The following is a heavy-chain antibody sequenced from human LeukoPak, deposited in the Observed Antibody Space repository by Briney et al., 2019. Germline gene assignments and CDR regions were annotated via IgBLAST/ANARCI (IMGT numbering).Heavy chain of an antibody. CDR1: GYTLTELS. J-gene: IGHJ5*02. V-gene: IGHV1-24*01. D-gene: IGHD2-15*01. CDR3: ATENGRYCSGGSCYSKGLFNP. Sequence: ASVKVSCKVSGYTLTELSMHWVRQAPGKGLEWMGGFDPEDGETIYAQKFQGRVTMTKDTSTDTAYMELSSLRSEDTAVYYCATENGRYCSGGSCYSKGLFNPWGQGTLVTVSS. CDR2: FDPEDGET.